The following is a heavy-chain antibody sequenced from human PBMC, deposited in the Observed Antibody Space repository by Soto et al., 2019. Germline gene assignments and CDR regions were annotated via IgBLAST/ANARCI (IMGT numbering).Heavy chain of an antibody. D-gene: IGHD2-2*01. CDR3: ARHGGDCSSTSCRNWFDP. Sequence: QVQLQESGPGLVKPSETLSLTCTVSGGSISSYYWSWIRHPPGKGLEWIGYMSYSGSTNYNPSLESRVTISVDTSKNQFSLKLSSVTAADTAVYYCARHGGDCSSTSCRNWFDPWGQGTLVTVSS. CDR1: GGSISSYY. CDR2: MSYSGST. V-gene: IGHV4-59*08. J-gene: IGHJ5*02.